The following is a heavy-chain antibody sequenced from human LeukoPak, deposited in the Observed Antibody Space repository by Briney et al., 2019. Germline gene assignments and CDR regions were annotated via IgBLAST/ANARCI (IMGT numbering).Heavy chain of an antibody. CDR3: ARGQGATVPQVGKNWFDP. J-gene: IGHJ5*02. V-gene: IGHV4-34*01. D-gene: IGHD1-26*01. CDR2: VNESGDT. CDR1: GGSFSGYY. Sequence: SETLSLTCAVYGGSFSGYYWNWIRQTPGKGMEWIGEVNESGDTNIRPSLRSRIILSVDTSKNQFSLKLISVTVADTAIYYCARGQGATVPQVGKNWFDPWGQGTWVTVSS.